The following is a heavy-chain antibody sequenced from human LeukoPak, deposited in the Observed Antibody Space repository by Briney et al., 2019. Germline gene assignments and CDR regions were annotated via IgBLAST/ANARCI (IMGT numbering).Heavy chain of an antibody. CDR1: GFTVSSNY. J-gene: IGHJ4*02. CDR2: IYSGGST. Sequence: QAGGSLRLSCAASGFTVSSNYMSWVRQAPGKGLEWVSVIYSGGSTYYADSVKGRFTVSRDNSKNTLYLQMNSLRAEDTAVYYCARTYCIGSSCPGVFEYWGQGTLVTVSS. D-gene: IGHD2-15*01. CDR3: ARTYCIGSSCPGVFEY. V-gene: IGHV3-53*01.